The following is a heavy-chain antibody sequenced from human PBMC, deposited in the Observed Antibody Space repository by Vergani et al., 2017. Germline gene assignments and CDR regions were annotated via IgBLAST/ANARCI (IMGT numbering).Heavy chain of an antibody. V-gene: IGHV4-39*01. CDR3: ARHEDYGVGVDY. Sequence: QLQLQESGPGLVKPSETLSLTCTVSGGSIRSSSYYWGWIRQPPGKGLEWIGSIYYSGSTYYNPSLKSRVTISVDTSKNQFTLKLSSVTAADTAVYYCARHEDYGVGVDYWGQGTLVTVSS. CDR1: GGSIRSSSYY. D-gene: IGHD4-17*01. J-gene: IGHJ4*02. CDR2: IYYSGST.